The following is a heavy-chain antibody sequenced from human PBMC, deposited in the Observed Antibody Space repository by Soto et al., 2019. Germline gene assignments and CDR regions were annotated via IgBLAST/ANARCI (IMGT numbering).Heavy chain of an antibody. CDR2: IHADGSDT. Sequence: EVQLVESGGGLVQPGGSLRLSCAASGFTFSTYWMHWVRQVPGKGLVWVSRIHADGSDTSYADSVKGRFTISRDNTKNTLYRQMNSLRAEDTAVYYCASIPDCRAGSCYDLDYLGQGTRVTVSS. D-gene: IGHD2-2*01. J-gene: IGHJ4*02. V-gene: IGHV3-74*01. CDR3: ASIPDCRAGSCYDLDY. CDR1: GFTFSTYW.